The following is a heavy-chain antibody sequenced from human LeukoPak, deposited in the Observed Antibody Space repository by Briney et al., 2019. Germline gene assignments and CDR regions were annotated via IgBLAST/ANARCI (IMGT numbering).Heavy chain of an antibody. J-gene: IGHJ4*02. CDR2: ISTSAGTI. Sequence: PGGSLRLSCAASGSTFSDYYMTWIRQAPGKGLEWISYISTSAGTICYADSVKGRFTISRDNAKNSLYLQMNSLRAEDTAVYYCARDAIDSSGFDFDYWGQGTLVTVSS. CDR3: ARDAIDSSGFDFDY. D-gene: IGHD3-22*01. V-gene: IGHV3-11*01. CDR1: GSTFSDYY.